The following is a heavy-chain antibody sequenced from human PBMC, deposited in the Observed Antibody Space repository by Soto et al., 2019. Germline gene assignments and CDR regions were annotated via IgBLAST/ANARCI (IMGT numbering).Heavy chain of an antibody. V-gene: IGHV3-7*04. D-gene: IGHD1-26*01. J-gene: IGHJ4*02. Sequence: GGSLRLSCGASGFTFSSYWMSWVRQAPGKGLDWVANIKQDGSEKWYVDSVKGRFTISRDNSRNSLYLQMNSLRAEDTAIYYCAKDGPYSESYPYYFDYWGQGTLVTVSS. CDR3: AKDGPYSESYPYYFDY. CDR1: GFTFSSYW. CDR2: IKQDGSEK.